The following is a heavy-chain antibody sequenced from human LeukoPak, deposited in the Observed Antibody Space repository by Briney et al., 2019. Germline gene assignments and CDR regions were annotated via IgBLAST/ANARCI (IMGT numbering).Heavy chain of an antibody. D-gene: IGHD2-15*01. J-gene: IGHJ4*02. Sequence: SETLSLTCTVSGGSISSSSYYWSWIRQPPGKGLEWIGEINHSGSTNYNPFLKSRVTISVDTSKNQFSLKLSSVTAADTAVYYCARGWYPDYWGQGTLVTVSS. CDR2: INHSGST. CDR3: ARGWYPDY. V-gene: IGHV4-39*07. CDR1: GGSISSSSYY.